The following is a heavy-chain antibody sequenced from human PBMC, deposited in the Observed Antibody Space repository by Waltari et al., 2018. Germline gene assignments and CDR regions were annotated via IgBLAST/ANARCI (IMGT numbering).Heavy chain of an antibody. V-gene: IGHV4-59*01. CDR3: ARCYDFWSGYYTIPWFDP. J-gene: IGHJ5*02. CDR2: IYYSGST. CDR1: GGSISSYY. Sequence: QVQLQESGPGLVKPSETLSLTCTVSGGSISSYYWSWIRQPPGKGLEWIGYIYYSGSTNYNPSLKSRVTISVDTSKNQFSLKLSSVTAADTAVYYCARCYDFWSGYYTIPWFDPWGQGTLVTVSS. D-gene: IGHD3-3*01.